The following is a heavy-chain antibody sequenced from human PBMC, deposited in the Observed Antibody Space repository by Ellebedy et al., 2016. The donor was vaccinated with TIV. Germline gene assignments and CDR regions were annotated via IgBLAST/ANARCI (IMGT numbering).Heavy chain of an antibody. J-gene: IGHJ6*02. CDR3: ARDAYPYAMDV. Sequence: GESLKISCAVSGFTFSNYWMSWDRQAPGKGLEWVATIKPDGSEIHYVDSVKGRFTISRDNAKNSLYLQMNSLRVEDTALYYCARDAYPYAMDVWGQGTTVTVSS. V-gene: IGHV3-7*03. CDR2: IKPDGSEI. CDR1: GFTFSNYW. D-gene: IGHD2-2*02.